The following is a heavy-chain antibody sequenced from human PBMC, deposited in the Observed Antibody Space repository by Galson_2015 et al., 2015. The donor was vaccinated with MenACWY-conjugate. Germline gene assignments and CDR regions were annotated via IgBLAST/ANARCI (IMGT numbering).Heavy chain of an antibody. CDR3: AREQDGSGSLYYYYYGMDV. CDR2: INSDGSST. Sequence: SLRLSCAASGFTFSSYWMHWVRQAPGKGLVWVSRINSDGSSTSYADSVKGRFTISRDNAKNTLYLQMNSLRAEDTAVYYCAREQDGSGSLYYYYYGMDVWGQGTTVTVSS. V-gene: IGHV3-74*01. D-gene: IGHD3-10*01. J-gene: IGHJ6*02. CDR1: GFTFSSYW.